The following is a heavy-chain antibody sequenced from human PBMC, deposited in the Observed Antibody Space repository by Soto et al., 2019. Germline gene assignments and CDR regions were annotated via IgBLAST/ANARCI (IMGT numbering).Heavy chain of an antibody. J-gene: IGHJ6*02. CDR1: GFTVSSNY. D-gene: IGHD4-17*01. CDR2: IYSGGST. V-gene: IGHV3-53*02. CDR3: ARDSGDYGDYVPTHYYYYGMDV. Sequence: EVQLVETGGGLIQPGGSLRLSCAASGFTVSSNYMSWVRQAPGKGLEWVSVIYSGGSTYYADSVKGRFTISRDNSKNTLYLQMNSLRADDTAVYYCARDSGDYGDYVPTHYYYYGMDVWGQGTTVTVSS.